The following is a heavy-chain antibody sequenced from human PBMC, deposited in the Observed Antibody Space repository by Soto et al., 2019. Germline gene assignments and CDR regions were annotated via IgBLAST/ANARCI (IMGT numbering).Heavy chain of an antibody. V-gene: IGHV4-34*01. D-gene: IGHD3-9*01. CDR3: ARLILTGYYYYGMDV. J-gene: IGHJ6*02. CDR1: GGSFSGYY. Sequence: PSETLSLTCAVYGGSFSGYYWSWIRQPPGKGLEWIGEINHSGSTNYNPSLKSRVTISVDTSKNQFSLKLSSVTAADTAVYYCARLILTGYYYYGMDVWGQGTTVTVSS. CDR2: INHSGST.